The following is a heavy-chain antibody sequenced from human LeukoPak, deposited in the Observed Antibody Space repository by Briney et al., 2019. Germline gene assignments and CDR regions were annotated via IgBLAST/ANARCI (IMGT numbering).Heavy chain of an antibody. CDR2: ISSSSSTI. D-gene: IGHD4-11*01. CDR1: GFTFSSYA. V-gene: IGHV3-48*01. CDR3: ASDETTVTSY. Sequence: PGGSLRLSCAASGFTFSSYAMSWVRQAPGKGLEWVSYISSSSSTIYYADSVKGRFTISRDNAKNSLYLQMNSLRAEDTAVYYCASDETTVTSYWGQGTLVTVSS. J-gene: IGHJ4*02.